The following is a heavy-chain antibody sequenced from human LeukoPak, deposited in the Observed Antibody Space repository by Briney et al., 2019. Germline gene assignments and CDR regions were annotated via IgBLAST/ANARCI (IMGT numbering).Heavy chain of an antibody. CDR2: VHYSGSA. J-gene: IGHJ4*02. D-gene: IGHD6-19*01. CDR3: AGRSRSGWYYDY. V-gene: IGHV4-61*01. Sequence: SETLSLTCSVSGGSVRSDISHWSWIRQPPGKGLEWIGYVHYSGSANYNPSLESRVTISVDTSKNQFSLKLSTVTAADTAVYFCAGRSRSGWYYDYWGQGTLVTVSS. CDR1: GGSVRSDISH.